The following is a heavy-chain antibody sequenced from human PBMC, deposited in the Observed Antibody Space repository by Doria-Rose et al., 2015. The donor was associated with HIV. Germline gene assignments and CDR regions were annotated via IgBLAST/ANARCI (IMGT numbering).Heavy chain of an antibody. CDR3: ASGPLRGGWNDVDYYYGMDV. V-gene: IGHV4-34*01. CDR1: GGSFSGYY. Sequence: VQLQESGAGLVKPSETLSLTCAVFGGSFSGYYRSWIRQPPGKGLEWIGEINHSGSTNYKTSLKSRVTISVDSSKTVFSLKLSSVTAADTAVYYCASGPLRGGWNDVDYYYGMDVWGQGTTVTVSS. CDR2: INHSGST. J-gene: IGHJ6*02. D-gene: IGHD1-1*01.